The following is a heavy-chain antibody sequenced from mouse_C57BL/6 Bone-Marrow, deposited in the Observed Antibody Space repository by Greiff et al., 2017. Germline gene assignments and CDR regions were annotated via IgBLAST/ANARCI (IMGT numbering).Heavy chain of an antibody. D-gene: IGHD1-1*01. CDR3: ARCCYYYGSSYGNFDY. CDR2: IDPSDSYT. V-gene: IGHV1-69*01. Sequence: QVQLKQPGAELVMPGASVKLSCKASGYTFTSYWMHWVKQRPGQGLEWIGEIDPSDSYTYYNQKFKGKSTLTVDKSSSTAYMQLSSLTSEDSAVYYCARCCYYYGSSYGNFDYWGQGTTLTVSS. CDR1: GYTFTSYW. J-gene: IGHJ2*01.